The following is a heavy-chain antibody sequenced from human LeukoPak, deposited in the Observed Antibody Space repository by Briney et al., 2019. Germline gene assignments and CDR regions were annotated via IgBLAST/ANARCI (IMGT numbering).Heavy chain of an antibody. CDR1: GFTFGDYA. CDR2: IRSKAYGGTT. CDR3: SRVLLLWFGDGAFDI. V-gene: IGHV3-49*04. J-gene: IGHJ3*02. D-gene: IGHD3-10*01. Sequence: SLRLSCTASGFTFGDYAMSWVRQAPGKGLECVGFIRSKAYGGTTEYAASVKGRFTFSRDDSKSIAYLQMNSLKTEDTAVYYCSRVLLLWFGDGAFDIWGQGTMVTVSS.